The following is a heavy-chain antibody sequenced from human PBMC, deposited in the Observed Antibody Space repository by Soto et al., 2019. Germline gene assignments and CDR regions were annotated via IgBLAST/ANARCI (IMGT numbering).Heavy chain of an antibody. D-gene: IGHD5-12*01. CDR2: IYYSGST. V-gene: IGHV4-59*01. J-gene: IGHJ6*02. Sequence: PSETLSLTCTVSGGSISSYYWSWIRQPPGKGLEWIGYIYYSGSTNYNPSLKSRVTISVDTSKNQFSLKLSSVTAADTAVYYCARVGGRWLKIYGMDVWGQGTTVTVYS. CDR3: ARVGGRWLKIYGMDV. CDR1: GGSISSYY.